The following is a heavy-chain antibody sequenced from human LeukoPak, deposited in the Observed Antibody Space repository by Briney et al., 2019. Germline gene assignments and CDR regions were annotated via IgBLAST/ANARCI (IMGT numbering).Heavy chain of an antibody. D-gene: IGHD6-13*01. V-gene: IGHV3-23*01. Sequence: QAGGSLRLSCAASGFTFSSYAMSWVRQAPGKGLEWVTAISGSGGSTNYADSVKGRFTISRDNSKNTLYLQMNSLRADDTALYYCARATGSSWPSLEHWGRGTLVTVSS. J-gene: IGHJ1*01. CDR3: ARATGSSWPSLEH. CDR2: ISGSGGST. CDR1: GFTFSSYA.